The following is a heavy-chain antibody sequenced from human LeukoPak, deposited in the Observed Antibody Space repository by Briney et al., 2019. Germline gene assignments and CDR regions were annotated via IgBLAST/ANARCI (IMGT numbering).Heavy chain of an antibody. J-gene: IGHJ4*02. CDR2: IIPIFGTA. V-gene: IGHV1-69*13. Sequence: GASVKVSCKASGGTFSSYAISWVRQAPGQGLEWMGGIIPIFGTANYAQKFQGRVTITADESTSTAYMELRSLRPDDTAMYYCARRGVYYYDSSGRANYYFDYWGQGTLVTVSS. CDR1: GGTFSSYA. D-gene: IGHD3-22*01. CDR3: ARRGVYYYDSSGRANYYFDY.